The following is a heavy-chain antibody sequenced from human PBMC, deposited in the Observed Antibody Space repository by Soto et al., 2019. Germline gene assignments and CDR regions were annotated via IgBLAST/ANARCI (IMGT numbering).Heavy chain of an antibody. D-gene: IGHD6-13*01. Sequence: QITLKESGPTLVKPTQTLTLTCTFSGFSLSTRRVGVGWIRQPPGKALEWLTLFYWDDDKRYSPSLKSRLTITKDTAKNQVVLRMTNIDPVETGTYFCAHRLTGIWFDTWGQGTLVTVSS. J-gene: IGHJ5*02. V-gene: IGHV2-5*02. CDR3: AHRLTGIWFDT. CDR1: GFSLSTRRVG. CDR2: FYWDDDK.